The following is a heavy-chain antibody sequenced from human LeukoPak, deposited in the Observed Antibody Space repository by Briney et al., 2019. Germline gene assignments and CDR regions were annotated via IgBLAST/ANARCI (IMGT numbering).Heavy chain of an antibody. V-gene: IGHV4-4*07. CDR3: ARRYCSGGSCFYFDQ. J-gene: IGHJ4*02. CDR1: GGSISSYY. CDR2: IYTSGST. D-gene: IGHD2-15*01. Sequence: PSETLSLTCTVSGGSISSYYWSWIRQPAGKGLEWIGRIYTSGSTYYNPSLKSRVTMSVDTSKNQFSLKLSSVTAADTAVYYCARRYCSGGSCFYFDQWGQGTLVTVSS.